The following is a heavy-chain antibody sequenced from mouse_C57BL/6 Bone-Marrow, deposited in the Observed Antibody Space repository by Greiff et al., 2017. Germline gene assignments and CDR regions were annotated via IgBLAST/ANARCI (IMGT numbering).Heavy chain of an antibody. CDR2: IDPSDSET. J-gene: IGHJ2*01. CDR1: GYTFTSYW. Sequence: VQLQQPGAELVRPGSSVKLSCKASGYTFTSYWMHWVKQRPIQGLEWIGNIDPSDSETHYNQKFKDKATLTVDKSSSTAYMQLSSLTSEDSAVYYCAALTTTVVGGYWGQGTTLTVSS. D-gene: IGHD1-1*01. V-gene: IGHV1-52*01. CDR3: AALTTTVVGGY.